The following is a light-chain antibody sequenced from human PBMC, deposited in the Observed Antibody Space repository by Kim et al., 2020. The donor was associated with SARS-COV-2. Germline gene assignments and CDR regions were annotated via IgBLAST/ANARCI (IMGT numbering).Light chain of an antibody. J-gene: IGLJ1*01. Sequence: QSALTQPPSASGTPGQRVTISCSGSSSNIGSNYVCWYQQLPGTAPKLLIYSNNQQPSAVPARFSGSKTGTTSSLAISLLRSDDEADYYCAAWDASLSGYVFGTGTKVTVL. CDR2: SNN. CDR3: AAWDASLSGYV. V-gene: IGLV1-47*02. CDR1: SSNIGSNY.